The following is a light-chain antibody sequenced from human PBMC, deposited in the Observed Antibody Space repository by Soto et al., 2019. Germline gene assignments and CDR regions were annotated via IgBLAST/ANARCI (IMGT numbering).Light chain of an antibody. CDR3: QQYGSSPPWT. CDR1: QSVSSKY. J-gene: IGKJ1*01. Sequence: EIVLTQSPGTLSLSPGERATLSCRASQSVSSKYLAWYQQKVGQAPRLLIYGASSRATGIPDRFSGSGSGTDFTLTLSRLEPEDFAVYYCQQYGSSPPWTFGQGTKVEIK. V-gene: IGKV3-20*01. CDR2: GAS.